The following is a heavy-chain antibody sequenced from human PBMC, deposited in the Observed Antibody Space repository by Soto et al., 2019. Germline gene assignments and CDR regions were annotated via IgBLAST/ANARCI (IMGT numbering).Heavy chain of an antibody. CDR1: GGTLSSYT. Sequence: QVQLVQSGAEVQKPGSSLRVSCEASGGTLSSYTFNWVRQAPGQGLEWMGRIIPVLNITNYAQNFKGRVTITADKSTSTVYMELSSLRSDDSAIYYCARGVWVTDGGMNYYYYYTDVWGKGSTVTVSS. D-gene: IGHD2-21*02. V-gene: IGHV1-69*02. CDR3: ARGVWVTDGGMNYYYYYTDV. J-gene: IGHJ6*03. CDR2: IIPVLNIT.